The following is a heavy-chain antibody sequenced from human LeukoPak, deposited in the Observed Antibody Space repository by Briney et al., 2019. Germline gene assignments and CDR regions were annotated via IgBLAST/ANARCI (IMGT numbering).Heavy chain of an antibody. D-gene: IGHD6-13*01. Sequence: PGGSLRLSCAASAFSLSAYNMNWVRQAPGKGLEWVSYISSSSSTIYYADSVKGRFTISRDNAKNSLYLQMNSLRAEDTAVYYCARAQYSSSWYGSYFDYWGQGTLVTVSS. CDR1: AFSLSAYN. CDR3: ARAQYSSSWYGSYFDY. V-gene: IGHV3-48*04. J-gene: IGHJ4*02. CDR2: ISSSSSTI.